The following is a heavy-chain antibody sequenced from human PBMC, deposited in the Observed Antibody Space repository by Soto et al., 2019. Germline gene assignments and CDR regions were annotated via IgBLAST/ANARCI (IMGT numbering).Heavy chain of an antibody. CDR1: SGSISSGGYY. Sequence: SETLSLTCTVSSGSISSGGYYWSWIRQHPGKGLEWIGYIYYSGSTYYNPSLKSRVTISVDTSKNRFSLKLSSVTAADTAVYYCARGTYSSSWHGHAFDIWGQGTMVTVSS. CDR2: IYYSGST. J-gene: IGHJ3*02. V-gene: IGHV4-31*03. D-gene: IGHD6-13*01. CDR3: ARGTYSSSWHGHAFDI.